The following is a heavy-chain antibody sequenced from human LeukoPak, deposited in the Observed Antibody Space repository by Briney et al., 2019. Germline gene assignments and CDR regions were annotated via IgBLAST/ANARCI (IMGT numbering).Heavy chain of an antibody. CDR2: IYYSGST. CDR1: GGYISRGGYY. CDR3: ARSPVSSPTGHYFDY. D-gene: IGHD2-2*01. Sequence: SENLSLTCTVSGGYISRGGYYWFWIRHHPGKRLEGIGYIYYSGSTYYNPSLKSRLTISVDTSKNQFSLKLTSVTAADTAVYYCARSPVSSPTGHYFDYWGQGTLVTVSS. V-gene: IGHV4-31*03. J-gene: IGHJ4*02.